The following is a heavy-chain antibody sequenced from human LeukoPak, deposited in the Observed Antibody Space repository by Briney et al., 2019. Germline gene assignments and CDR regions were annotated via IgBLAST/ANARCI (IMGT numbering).Heavy chain of an antibody. J-gene: IGHJ4*02. CDR1: GFTFSSYA. D-gene: IGHD5-18*01. V-gene: IGHV3-23*01. CDR2: LSGSGDST. Sequence: PGGSLRLSCAASGFTFSSYAMNWVRQPPGKGLEWVSTLSGSGDSTYYADSVKGRFTISRDNSKNALYLQMNSLRAEDTAVYYCAKAKTQAMVLPGNYWGREPGSPSPQ. CDR3: AKAKTQAMVLPGNY.